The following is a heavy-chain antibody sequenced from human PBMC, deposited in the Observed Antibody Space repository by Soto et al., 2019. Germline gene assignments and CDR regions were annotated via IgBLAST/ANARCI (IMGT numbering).Heavy chain of an antibody. CDR2: INAGNGNT. CDR3: ARSGYSSGWYHWYFDF. D-gene: IGHD6-19*01. J-gene: IGHJ2*01. Sequence: QVQLVQSGAEVKKPGASVKVSCKASGYTFSNYGIHWVRQAPGQRLEWMGWINAGNGNTKYSQKLQGRVTINRDTSASTAYMELSSLRSEDTAVYYCARSGYSSGWYHWYFDFWGRGTLVTVSS. CDR1: GYTFSNYG. V-gene: IGHV1-3*01.